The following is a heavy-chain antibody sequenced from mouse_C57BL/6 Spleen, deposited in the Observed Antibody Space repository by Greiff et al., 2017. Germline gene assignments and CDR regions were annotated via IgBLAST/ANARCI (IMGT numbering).Heavy chain of an antibody. D-gene: IGHD3-2*01. Sequence: QVQLQQSGAELMKPGDSVTLSCKATGYTFTGYWIEWVKQRPGHGLEWIGEMLPGSGSTNYNEQFKGKATFTADPSSNTAYMQHSSLTTEDSAIYYCARSLSKTARGAYAMDYRGQGTSVTVSS. CDR1: GYTFTGYW. J-gene: IGHJ4*01. CDR2: MLPGSGST. V-gene: IGHV1-9*01. CDR3: ARSLSKTARGAYAMDY.